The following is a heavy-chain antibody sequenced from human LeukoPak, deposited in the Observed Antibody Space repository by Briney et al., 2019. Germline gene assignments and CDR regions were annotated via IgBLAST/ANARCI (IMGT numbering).Heavy chain of an antibody. Sequence: GSSVKVSCKASGDTFSTYDITWVRQAPGQGLEWMGGFIRVLHTPNYAQKFQGRVTITTDESTSTVYMELSSLGSEDTAVYYCATYIFSQFWSGYYHFDYWGQGTLVTVSS. V-gene: IGHV1-69*05. J-gene: IGHJ4*02. CDR3: ATYIFSQFWSGYYHFDY. D-gene: IGHD3-3*01. CDR1: GDTFSTYD. CDR2: FIRVLHTP.